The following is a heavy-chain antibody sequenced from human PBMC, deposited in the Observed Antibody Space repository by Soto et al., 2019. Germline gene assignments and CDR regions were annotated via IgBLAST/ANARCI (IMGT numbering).Heavy chain of an antibody. J-gene: IGHJ6*02. Sequence: EVQLLESGGGLVQPGGSLRLSCAASGFTFSSYAMTWVRQAPGKGLEWVSAISGSGGSTYYADSVKGRFTISRDNSKNTLYLQVNSLRAEDTAVYYCARDRSISLDGMDVWGQGTTVTVSS. CDR3: ARDRSISLDGMDV. CDR1: GFTFSSYA. CDR2: ISGSGGST. V-gene: IGHV3-23*01. D-gene: IGHD6-13*01.